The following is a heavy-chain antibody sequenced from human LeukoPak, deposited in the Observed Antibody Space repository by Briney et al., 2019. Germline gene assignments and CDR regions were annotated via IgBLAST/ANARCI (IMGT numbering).Heavy chain of an antibody. D-gene: IGHD2-15*01. J-gene: IGHJ4*02. CDR1: GFTVSNNY. CDR3: ARDSQAYCSGGRCSMFDY. Sequence: GGSLRLSCAASGFTVSNNYMRWVRQAPGKGLEWVSLIYSGGSTYYADSVKGRFTISRDNAKNSLYLQMNSLRAEDTAVYYCARDSQAYCSGGRCSMFDYWGQGNLVTVSS. V-gene: IGHV3-66*01. CDR2: IYSGGST.